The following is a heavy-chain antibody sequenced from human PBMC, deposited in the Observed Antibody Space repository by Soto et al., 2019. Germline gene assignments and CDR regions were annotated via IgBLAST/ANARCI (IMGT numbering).Heavy chain of an antibody. CDR3: ARGRVLLWFWEPLSLDP. V-gene: IGHV1-18*01. D-gene: IGHD3-10*01. Sequence: AAVKVSCKASGYTFTSYGISWVRQAPGQGLEWMGWISAYNGKTNYAQKLQGRVTMTTDTSTSTAYNELRSLRSDDTAVYYCARGRVLLWFWEPLSLDPWGQGTLVRISS. CDR1: GYTFTSYG. CDR2: ISAYNGKT. J-gene: IGHJ5*02.